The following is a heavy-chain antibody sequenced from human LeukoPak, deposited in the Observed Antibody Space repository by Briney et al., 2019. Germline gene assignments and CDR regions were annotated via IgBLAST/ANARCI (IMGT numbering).Heavy chain of an antibody. V-gene: IGHV1-8*03. CDR3: ARSLTKRFLEWLPYYYYYMDV. Sequence: ASVKVSCKASGYTFTSYDINWVRQATGQGLEWMGWMNPNSGNTGYAQKFQGRVTITRNTSISTAYMELSSLRSEDTAVYYCARSLTKRFLEWLPYYYYYMDVWGKGTTVTVSS. D-gene: IGHD3-3*01. CDR2: MNPNSGNT. J-gene: IGHJ6*03. CDR1: GYTFTSYD.